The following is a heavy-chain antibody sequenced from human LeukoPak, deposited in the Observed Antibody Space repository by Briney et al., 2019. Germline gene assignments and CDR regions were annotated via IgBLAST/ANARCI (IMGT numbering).Heavy chain of an antibody. V-gene: IGHV3-43*01. CDR2: ISWDGGGP. CDR1: GFTFDDYT. CDR3: AKDIGCSAPSCYGFDY. J-gene: IGHJ4*02. Sequence: TGGSLRLSCAASGFTFDDYTMHWVRQAPGKGLEWVSLISWDGGGPHYADSVMGRFTISRDNSKNSLYLQMNSLRTEDTAFYYCAKDIGCSAPSCYGFDYWGQGTLVTVSS. D-gene: IGHD2-2*01.